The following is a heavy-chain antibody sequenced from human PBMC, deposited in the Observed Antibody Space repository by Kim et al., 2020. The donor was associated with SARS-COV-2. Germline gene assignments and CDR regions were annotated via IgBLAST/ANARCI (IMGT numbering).Heavy chain of an antibody. J-gene: IGHJ5*02. CDR1: GDSVSSNSAA. CDR2: TYYRSKWYN. D-gene: IGHD6-13*01. V-gene: IGHV6-1*01. CDR3: ARDLVGSSSWYWKHNWFDP. Sequence: SQTLSLTCAISGDSVSSNSAAWNWIRQSPSRGLEWLGRTYYRSKWYNDYAVSVKSRITINPDTSKNQFSLQLNSVTPEDTAVYYCARDLVGSSSWYWKHNWFDPWGQGTLVTVSS.